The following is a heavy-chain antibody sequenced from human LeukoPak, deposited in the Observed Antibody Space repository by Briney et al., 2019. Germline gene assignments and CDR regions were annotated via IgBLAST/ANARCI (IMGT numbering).Heavy chain of an antibody. V-gene: IGHV4-59*08. J-gene: IGHJ4*02. D-gene: IGHD5-18*01. CDR1: GGSISSYY. CDR3: ARLSRGYSFDY. Sequence: SETLSLTCTVPGGSISSYYWSWIRQPPGKGLEWIGYIYYSGSTNYNPSLKGRVTISVDTSKNQFSLKLSSVTAADTAVYYCARLSRGYSFDYWGQGTLVTVSS. CDR2: IYYSGST.